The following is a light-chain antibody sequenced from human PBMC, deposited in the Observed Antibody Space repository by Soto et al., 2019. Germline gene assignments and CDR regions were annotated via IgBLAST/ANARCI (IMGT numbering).Light chain of an antibody. J-gene: IGKJ1*01. CDR3: QQSKT. V-gene: IGKV1-39*01. CDR1: QTISSY. CDR2: DTF. Sequence: DIQMTQSPSSLSASVGDRVTITCRASQTISSYLNWYQQKPGKAPKLLIYDTFSLQSGVPGRFSGSGSGTDFTLTIRSLQPEDFATYFCQQSKTFGQGTKVDIK.